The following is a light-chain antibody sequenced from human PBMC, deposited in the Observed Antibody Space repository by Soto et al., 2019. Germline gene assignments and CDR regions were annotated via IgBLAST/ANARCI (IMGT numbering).Light chain of an antibody. CDR3: ISYTSSNTHYVI. CDR2: EVT. CDR1: SNDVGGYNY. Sequence: QSALTQPASVSGSPGQSITISCTGTSNDVGGYNYVSWYQQHPGRAPKLIIYEVTNRPSGVSNRFSASKSGNTASLTISGLQAEDEADYYCISYTSSNTHYVIIGGGTQLTVL. V-gene: IGLV2-14*01. J-gene: IGLJ2*01.